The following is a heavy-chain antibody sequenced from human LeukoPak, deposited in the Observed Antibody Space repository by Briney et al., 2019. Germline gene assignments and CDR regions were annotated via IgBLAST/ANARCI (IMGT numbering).Heavy chain of an antibody. CDR1: GGSFSGYY. Sequence: SETLSLTCAVYGGSFSGYYWSWIRQPPGKGLEWIGETNHSGSTNYNPSLKSRVTISVDTSKNQFSLKLSSVTAADTAVYYCARGIAAAALDYWGQGTLVTVSS. J-gene: IGHJ4*02. CDR3: ARGIAAAALDY. CDR2: TNHSGST. D-gene: IGHD6-13*01. V-gene: IGHV4-34*01.